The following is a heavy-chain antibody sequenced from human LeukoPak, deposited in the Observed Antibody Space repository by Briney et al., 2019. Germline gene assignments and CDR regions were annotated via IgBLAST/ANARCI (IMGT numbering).Heavy chain of an antibody. CDR3: AREGSMTARPFVSIDY. Sequence: SETLSLTCTVSGGSISTYYWSWIRQPAGKGLEWIGRIHTSGNTDYNPSLKSRVTMSVDTSKNQFSLKLSSVTAADTAVYYCAREGSMTARPFVSIDYWGQGTLVTISS. V-gene: IGHV4-4*07. J-gene: IGHJ4*02. D-gene: IGHD6-6*01. CDR1: GGSISTYY. CDR2: IHTSGNT.